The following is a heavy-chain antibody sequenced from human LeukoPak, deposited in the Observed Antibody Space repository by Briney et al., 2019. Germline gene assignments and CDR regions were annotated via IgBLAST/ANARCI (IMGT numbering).Heavy chain of an antibody. CDR1: GFTFSSYS. D-gene: IGHD3-3*01. CDR2: IYSGGST. V-gene: IGHV3-66*01. J-gene: IGHJ4*02. CDR3: ATNGGPRYDFWSGYSL. Sequence: GSLRLSCAASGFTFSSYSMNWVRQAPGKGLEWVSVIYSGGSTSYADSVKGRFTISRDNAKNSLYLQMNSLRAEDTAVYYCATNGGPRYDFWSGYSLWGQGTLVTVSS.